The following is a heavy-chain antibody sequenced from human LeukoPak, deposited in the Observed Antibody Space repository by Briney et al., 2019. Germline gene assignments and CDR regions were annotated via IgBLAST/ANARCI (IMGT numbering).Heavy chain of an antibody. Sequence: VASVKVSCKASGYTFTGYYMHWVRQAPGQGLEWMGWIRAYNGDTNYAQELQGRVTMTTDTSTSTAYMELRSLRSDDTAVYYCARGPGGRSGYYPLEDYYYYYYMDVWGKGTTVTVSS. D-gene: IGHD3-22*01. CDR1: GYTFTGYY. CDR2: IRAYNGDT. J-gene: IGHJ6*03. V-gene: IGHV1-18*04. CDR3: ARGPGGRSGYYPLEDYYYYYYMDV.